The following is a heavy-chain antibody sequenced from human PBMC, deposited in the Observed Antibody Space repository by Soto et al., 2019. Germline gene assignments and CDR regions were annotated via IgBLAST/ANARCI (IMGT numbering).Heavy chain of an antibody. CDR1: GGTFSSYT. Sequence: QVQLVQSGAEVKKPGSSVKVSCKASGGTFSSYTISWVRQAPGQGLEWMGRIIPILGIANYAQKFQGRVTITADKSTSTAYMELSSLRSEDTAVYYCARDRGSGWYYYYCGMDVWGQGTTVTVSS. D-gene: IGHD6-19*01. V-gene: IGHV1-69*08. J-gene: IGHJ6*02. CDR2: IIPILGIA. CDR3: ARDRGSGWYYYYCGMDV.